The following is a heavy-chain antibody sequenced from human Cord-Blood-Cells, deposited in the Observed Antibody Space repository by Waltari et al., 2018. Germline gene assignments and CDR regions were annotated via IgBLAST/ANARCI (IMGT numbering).Heavy chain of an antibody. D-gene: IGHD2-15*01. J-gene: IGHJ6*02. CDR3: ATVLRYCSGGSCYSYYYGMDV. CDR2: VDPEDGET. V-gene: IGHV1-69-2*01. CDR1: GYTFTDYY. Sequence: EVQLVQSGAEVKKPGATVKISCKVSGYTFTDYYMHWVQQAPRKGLEWMGLVDPEDGETIYAEKFQGRVTITADTSTDTAYMELSSLRPEDTAVYYCATVLRYCSGGSCYSYYYGMDVWGQGTTVTVSS.